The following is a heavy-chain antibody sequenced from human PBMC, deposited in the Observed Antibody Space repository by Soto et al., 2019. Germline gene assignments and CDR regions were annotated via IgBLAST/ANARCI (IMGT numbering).Heavy chain of an antibody. CDR3: GSSSWTGGYYFDY. V-gene: IGHV4-61*01. CDR1: GGSVSSGSYY. CDR2: IYYSGST. Sequence: SETLSLTCTVSGGSVSSGSYYWSWIRQPPGKGLEWIGYIYYSGSTNCNPSLKSRVTISVDTSKNQFSLKLSSVTAADTAVYYGGSSSWTGGYYFDYRGQGTPVTVSS. J-gene: IGHJ4*02. D-gene: IGHD6-13*01.